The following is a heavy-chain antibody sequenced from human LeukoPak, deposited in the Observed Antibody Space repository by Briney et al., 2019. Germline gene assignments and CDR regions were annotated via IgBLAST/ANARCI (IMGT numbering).Heavy chain of an antibody. Sequence: GASVKVSCKASGVTFISYAISWVRQAPGQGLEWMGRIIPIFGTANYAQKFQGRVTITADKSTSTAYMALSYHCSADTAVYYCASAGAAMVTNWGQGTLVTVSS. CDR1: GVTFISYA. V-gene: IGHV1-69*06. D-gene: IGHD5-18*01. CDR3: ASAGAAMVTN. CDR2: IIPIFGTA. J-gene: IGHJ4*02.